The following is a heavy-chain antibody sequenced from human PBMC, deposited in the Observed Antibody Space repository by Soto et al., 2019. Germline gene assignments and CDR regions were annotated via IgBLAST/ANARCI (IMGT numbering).Heavy chain of an antibody. V-gene: IGHV3-7*05. J-gene: IGHJ5*02. Sequence: EVQVVESGGGLVQPGGSLRLSCAASGFSFSDYWMAWVRQAPGKGLEWVANIDQGGGEKHYMDSVQCRLTISRDNDKNSLYLQMNTPSAEDTAVYYCARGGNLSDPCGQRTLVTVSS. CDR1: GFSFSDYW. CDR3: ARGGNLSDP. D-gene: IGHD3-10*01. CDR2: IDQGGGEK.